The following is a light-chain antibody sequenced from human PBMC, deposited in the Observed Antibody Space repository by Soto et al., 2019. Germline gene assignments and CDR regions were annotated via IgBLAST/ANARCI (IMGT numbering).Light chain of an antibody. CDR2: NVS. CDR3: RQFNSYPIT. J-gene: IGKJ5*01. Sequence: AIRLTQSPSSLSASVGDTVTITCRASQGVQNRLTWYQQKPGKPPKLLISNVSNLENGVPSRFSGSGSGTDFTLTINSLQPGDFATYYCRQFNSYPITFGQGTRL. CDR1: QGVQNR. V-gene: IGKV1-13*02.